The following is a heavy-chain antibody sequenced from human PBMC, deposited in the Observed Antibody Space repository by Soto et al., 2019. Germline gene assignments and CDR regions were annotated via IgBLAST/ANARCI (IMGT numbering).Heavy chain of an antibody. CDR1: GFTFSSYW. CDR2: INSDGSST. D-gene: IGHD2-8*01. V-gene: IGHV3-74*01. Sequence: EVQLVESGGGLAQPGGSRRLSCAASGFTFSSYWMHWVRQAPGKGLVWVSRINSDGSSTSYADSVKGRFTISRDNARNTLYLQMNSLRDEDTAVYYCARVGYCARGVCPNFDFWGQGTLVTVSS. CDR3: ARVGYCARGVCPNFDF. J-gene: IGHJ4*02.